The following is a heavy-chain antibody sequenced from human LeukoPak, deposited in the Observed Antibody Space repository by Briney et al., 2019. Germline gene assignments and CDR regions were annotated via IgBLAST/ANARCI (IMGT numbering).Heavy chain of an antibody. CDR1: GYFISSGYY. V-gene: IGHV4-38-2*02. J-gene: IGHJ4*02. CDR3: ARGRVLGGSSGYYYFDY. CDR2: IYHSGST. D-gene: IGHD3-22*01. Sequence: PSETLSLTCTVSGYFISSGYYWGWIRQPPGKGLEWIGSIYHSGSTYYNPSLKSRVTISVDTSKNQFSLKLSSVTAADTAVYYCARGRVLGGSSGYYYFDYWGQGTLVTVSS.